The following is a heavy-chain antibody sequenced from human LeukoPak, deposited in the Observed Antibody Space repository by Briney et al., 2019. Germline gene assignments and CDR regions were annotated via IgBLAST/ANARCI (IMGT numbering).Heavy chain of an antibody. CDR3: AKDLQLGDIVVVPGFPMDV. J-gene: IGHJ6*04. D-gene: IGHD2-2*01. CDR1: GFTFSSYA. V-gene: IGHV3-66*02. CDR2: IYSGGST. Sequence: GGSLRLSCAASGFTFSSYAMSWVRQAPGKGLEWVSVIYSGGSTYYADSVKGRFTISRDNSKNTLYLQMNSLRAEDTAVYYCAKDLQLGDIVVVPGFPMDVWGKGTTVTVSS.